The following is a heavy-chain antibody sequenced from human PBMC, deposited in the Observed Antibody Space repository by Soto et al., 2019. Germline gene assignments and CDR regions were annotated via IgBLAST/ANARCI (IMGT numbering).Heavy chain of an antibody. D-gene: IGHD3-3*01. CDR3: AKPLRVLDWLSRKIDAFDI. CDR1: GFTFSSYA. CDR2: ISGSGGST. V-gene: IGHV3-23*01. Sequence: EVQLLESGGGLVQPGGSLRLSCAASGFTFSSYAMSWVRQAPGKGLEWVPAISGSGGSTYYADSVKGRFTISRGNSKNTLHLQMNSLRAEDTAVYYCAKPLRVLDWLSRKIDAFDIWGQGRMVTVSS. J-gene: IGHJ3*02.